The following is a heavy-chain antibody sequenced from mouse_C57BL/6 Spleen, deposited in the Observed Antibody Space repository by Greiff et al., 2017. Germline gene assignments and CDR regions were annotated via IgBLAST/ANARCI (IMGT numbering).Heavy chain of an antibody. CDR2: IYPGDGDT. V-gene: IGHV1-80*01. J-gene: IGHJ2*01. Sequence: QVQLQQSGAELVKPGASVKISCKASGYAFSSYWMNWVKQRPGKGLEWIGQIYPGDGDTNYNGKFKGKATLTADKSSSTAYMQLSSLTSEDSAVXFCARGGEFYYLDYWGQGTTLTVSS. CDR1: GYAFSSYW. CDR3: ARGGEFYYLDY.